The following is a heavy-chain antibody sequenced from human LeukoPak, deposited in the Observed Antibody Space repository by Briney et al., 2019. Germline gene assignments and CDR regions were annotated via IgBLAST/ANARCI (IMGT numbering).Heavy chain of an antibody. Sequence: GGSLRLSCAASGFTFSSYSMNWVRQAPGKGLEWVSSISSSSSYIYYADSVKGRFTISRDNAKNSLNLQMNSLRAEDTAVYYCARKEGEYSSSWQIDYWGQGTLVTVSS. V-gene: IGHV3-21*01. CDR1: GFTFSSYS. D-gene: IGHD6-13*01. CDR3: ARKEGEYSSSWQIDY. J-gene: IGHJ4*02. CDR2: ISSSSSYI.